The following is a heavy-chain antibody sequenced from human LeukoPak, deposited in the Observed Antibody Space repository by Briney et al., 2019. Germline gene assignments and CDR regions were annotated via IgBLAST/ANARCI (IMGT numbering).Heavy chain of an antibody. CDR1: GFTFSSYG. CDR3: ARDPPSATIYYKYFDY. D-gene: IGHD3-10*01. V-gene: IGHV3-33*01. J-gene: IGHJ4*02. CDR2: IWYDGSNK. Sequence: PGGSLRLSCATSGFTFSSYGMHWVRQAPGKGLEWVAVIWYDGSNKYYADSVKGRFTISRDNSKNMLYLQMSSLRAEDTAVYYCARDPPSATIYYKYFDYWGQGTLVTVSS.